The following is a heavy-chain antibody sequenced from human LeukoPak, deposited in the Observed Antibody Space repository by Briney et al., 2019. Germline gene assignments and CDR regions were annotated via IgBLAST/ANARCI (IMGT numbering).Heavy chain of an antibody. J-gene: IGHJ4*02. Sequence: SETLSLTCTVSGGSISSYYWSWIRQPPGKGLEWIGYIYYSGSTNYNPSLKSRVTISVDTSKNQFSLKLSSVTAADTAVYYCARHPRVGSSWYLVDYWGQGTLVTVSS. CDR1: GGSISSYY. CDR2: IYYSGST. V-gene: IGHV4-59*08. CDR3: ARHPRVGSSWYLVDY. D-gene: IGHD6-13*01.